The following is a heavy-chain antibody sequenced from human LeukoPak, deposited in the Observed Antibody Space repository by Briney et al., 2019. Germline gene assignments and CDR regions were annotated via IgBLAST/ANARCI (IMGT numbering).Heavy chain of an antibody. CDR2: IRYDGSNK. CDR1: GFTFSNYA. Sequence: GGSLRLSCAASGFTFSNYAIHWVRQAPGKGLEWVAFIRYDGSNKYYVDSVKRRFTISRDNSKNTLYLQMNSLRAEDTAVYYCAKPSLYYYDTSGYYRYWYFDLWGRGTLVTVSS. J-gene: IGHJ2*01. V-gene: IGHV3-30*02. CDR3: AKPSLYYYDTSGYYRYWYFDL. D-gene: IGHD3-22*01.